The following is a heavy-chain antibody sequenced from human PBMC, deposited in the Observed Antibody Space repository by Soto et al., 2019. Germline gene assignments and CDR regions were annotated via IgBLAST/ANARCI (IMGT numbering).Heavy chain of an antibody. V-gene: IGHV3-30*01. CDR1: GFIFNSYS. J-gene: IGHJ4*02. D-gene: IGHD3-3*01. CDR2: TSADDTVQ. Sequence: QVNLMKSGGGVVQPGGSLRLSYATSGFIFNSYSMHWFRQTPDRGLEWVAVTSADDTVQFYADSVKGRFIVSGDNSRNTVYLQMNSLRVEDTAVYYCAKGYRFGYDFLFPDYWGQGTLVTVSS. CDR3: AKGYRFGYDFLFPDY.